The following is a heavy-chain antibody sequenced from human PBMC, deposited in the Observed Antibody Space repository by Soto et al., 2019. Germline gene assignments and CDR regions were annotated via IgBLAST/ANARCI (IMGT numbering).Heavy chain of an antibody. CDR1: GGSISSGGYY. CDR3: ARDSSSYGSGSYEPRFAY. D-gene: IGHD3-10*01. J-gene: IGHJ4*02. V-gene: IGHV4-31*03. Sequence: SETLSLTCTVSGGSISSGGYYWSWIRQHPGKGLEWIGYIYYSGSTYYNPSLKSRVTISVDTSKNQFSLKLSSVTAADTAVYYCARDSSSYGSGSYEPRFAYWGQGTLVTVSS. CDR2: IYYSGST.